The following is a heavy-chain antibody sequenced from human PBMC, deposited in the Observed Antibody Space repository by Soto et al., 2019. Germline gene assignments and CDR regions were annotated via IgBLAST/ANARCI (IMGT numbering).Heavy chain of an antibody. Sequence: QVQLVESGGGVVQPGRSLRLSCAASGFTFSSYGMHWVRQAPGKGLAWVAVIWYDGSDKFYADSVKGRFTISRDNSKNTLKRRMDSLPAEDTDDYYRPKERGTTLPLDSWGQGTLVTVSS. V-gene: IGHV3-33*06. CDR2: IWYDGSDK. CDR3: PKERGTTLPLDS. J-gene: IGHJ4*02. D-gene: IGHD1-7*01. CDR1: GFTFSSYG.